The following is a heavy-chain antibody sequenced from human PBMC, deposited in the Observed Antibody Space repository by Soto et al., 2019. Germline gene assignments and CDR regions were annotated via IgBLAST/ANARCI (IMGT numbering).Heavy chain of an antibody. CDR2: IKSKTYGGTT. Sequence: GGSLRLSCAASGFTFSNAWMSWVRQAPGQGLEWVGRIKSKTYGGTTDYAAPVKGRFTISRDDSKNMLYLQMSTLKTEDTAVYYCARDTPRDWLLDYWGPGTLVTVS. J-gene: IGHJ4*02. V-gene: IGHV3-15*01. CDR1: GFTFSNAW. CDR3: ARDTPRDWLLDY. D-gene: IGHD3-9*01.